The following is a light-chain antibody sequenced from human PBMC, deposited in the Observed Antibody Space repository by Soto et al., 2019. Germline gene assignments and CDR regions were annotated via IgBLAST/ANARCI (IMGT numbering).Light chain of an antibody. Sequence: DIQMTQSPSTLSGSVGDRVTITCRASQTISSWLAWYQQKPGKAPKLMIYDASSLESGVPSRFSGSGSGTEFTLTISSLQPDDVATYYCQQYNSYPLTLGGGTKVDIK. V-gene: IGKV1-5*01. J-gene: IGKJ4*01. CDR1: QTISSW. CDR2: DAS. CDR3: QQYNSYPLT.